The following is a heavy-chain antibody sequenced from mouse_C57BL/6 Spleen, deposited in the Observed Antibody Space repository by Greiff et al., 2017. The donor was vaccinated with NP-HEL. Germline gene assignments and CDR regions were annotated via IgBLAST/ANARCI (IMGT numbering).Heavy chain of an antibody. CDR2: NNPSTGGT. CDR1: GYSFTGYY. J-gene: IGHJ1*03. V-gene: IGHV1-42*01. CDR3: ARSRNYYGSSYGYFDV. Sequence: EVQLQQSGPELVKPGASVKISCKASGYSFTGYYMNWVKQSPEKSLEWIGENNPSTGGTNYNQKFKAKATLTVDKSSSTAYMQLKSLTSEDSAVYYCARSRNYYGSSYGYFDVWGTGTTVTVSS. D-gene: IGHD1-1*01.